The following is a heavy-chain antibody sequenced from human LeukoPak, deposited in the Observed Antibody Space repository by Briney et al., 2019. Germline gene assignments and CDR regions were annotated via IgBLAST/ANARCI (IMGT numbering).Heavy chain of an antibody. CDR3: ASPISYGGSGYFHY. V-gene: IGHV4-39*01. J-gene: IGHJ4*02. CDR2: IYYSGST. Sequence: HPSETLSLTCTVSGGSISSNDYYWGWIRQPPGKGLEWIGSIYYSGSTYYNPSLKSRVTISVDTSKNQFSLKLSSMTAADTAVYYCASPISYGGSGYFHYWGQGTLVTVSS. D-gene: IGHD3-22*01. CDR1: GGSISSNDYY.